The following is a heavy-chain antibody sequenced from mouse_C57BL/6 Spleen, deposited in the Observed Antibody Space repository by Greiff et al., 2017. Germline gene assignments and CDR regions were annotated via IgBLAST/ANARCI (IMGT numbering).Heavy chain of an antibody. CDR3: TVLLPYAMDY. D-gene: IGHD1-1*01. J-gene: IGHJ4*01. V-gene: IGHV6-3*01. Sequence: EVKLMESGGGLVQPGGSMKLSCVASGFTFSNYWMNWVRQSPEKGLEWVAQIRLKSDNYATHYAESVKGRFTISRDDSKSSVYLQMNNLRAEDTGIYYCTVLLPYAMDYWGQGTSVTVSS. CDR1: GFTFSNYW. CDR2: IRLKSDNYAT.